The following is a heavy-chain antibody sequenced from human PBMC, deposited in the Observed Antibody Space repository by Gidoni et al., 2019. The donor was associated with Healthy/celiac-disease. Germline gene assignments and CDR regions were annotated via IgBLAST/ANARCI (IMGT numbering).Heavy chain of an antibody. Sequence: QVQLVQSGAEVKKPGASVKVSCKASGYTFTGYYMHWVRQAPGQGLEWMGWSNPNRGGTNYDQKFQGRVTMTRDTSISPAYMELSRLRSDDTAVYYCARDQGGIAVAGSDWFDPWGQGTLVTVSS. V-gene: IGHV1-2*02. J-gene: IGHJ5*02. D-gene: IGHD6-19*01. CDR1: GYTFTGYY. CDR3: ARDQGGIAVAGSDWFDP. CDR2: SNPNRGGT.